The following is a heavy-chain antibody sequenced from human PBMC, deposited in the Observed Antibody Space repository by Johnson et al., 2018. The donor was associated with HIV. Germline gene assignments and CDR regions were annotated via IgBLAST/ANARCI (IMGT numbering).Heavy chain of an antibody. Sequence: VQLVESGGGVVQPGRSLRLSCAASQFTFNRYGMHWVRQAPGKGLEWVSGIYWNGGRTSYADFVKGRFTISRDNAKNSLYLQMTSLRAEDTAVYYCARAGDYDAFDIWGQGTMVTVSS. CDR2: IYWNGGRT. V-gene: IGHV3-20*04. D-gene: IGHD3-16*01. J-gene: IGHJ3*02. CDR3: ARAGDYDAFDI. CDR1: QFTFNRYG.